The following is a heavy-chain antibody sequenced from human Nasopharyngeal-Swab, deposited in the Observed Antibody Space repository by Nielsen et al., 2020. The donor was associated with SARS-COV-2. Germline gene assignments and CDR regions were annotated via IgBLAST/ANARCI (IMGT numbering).Heavy chain of an antibody. CDR3: ARQNFQTGGASYGMDV. J-gene: IGHJ6*02. V-gene: IGHV3-21*01. D-gene: IGHD3-16*01. CDR1: GFTFSSYN. Sequence: GGSLRLSCAASGFTFSSYNMNWVRQAPGKGLEWVSSISSSSSYIYYADSVKGRFTISRDNAKNSLYLQMNSLRAEDTAVYYCARQNFQTGGASYGMDVWGQGTTVTVSS. CDR2: ISSSSSYI.